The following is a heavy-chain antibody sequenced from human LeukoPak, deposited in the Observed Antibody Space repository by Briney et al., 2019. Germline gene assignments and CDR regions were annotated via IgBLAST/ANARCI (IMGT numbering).Heavy chain of an antibody. CDR3: ARLDFWSGFVFDY. CDR2: IYYSGST. D-gene: IGHD3-3*01. Sequence: PSETLSLTCTVSGGSMSPYHWGWIRQPPGKGLEWIGYIYYSGSTNYNPSLKSRVTISVDTSKNQFSLKLSSVTAADTAVYYCARLDFWSGFVFDYWGQGTLVTVSS. J-gene: IGHJ4*02. CDR1: GGSMSPYH. V-gene: IGHV4-59*08.